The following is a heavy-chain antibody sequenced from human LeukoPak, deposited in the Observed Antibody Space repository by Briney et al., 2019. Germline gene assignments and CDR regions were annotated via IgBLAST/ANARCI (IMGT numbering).Heavy chain of an antibody. Sequence: SETLSLTCTVSGGSISSYYWSWIRQPPGKGLEWIGYIFYSGSTNYNPSLKSRVTISVDTSKNQFSLKLSSVTAADTAVYYCARGAYYYGMDVWGQGTTVTVSS. CDR2: IFYSGST. J-gene: IGHJ6*02. CDR1: GGSISSYY. CDR3: ARGAYYYGMDV. V-gene: IGHV4-59*01.